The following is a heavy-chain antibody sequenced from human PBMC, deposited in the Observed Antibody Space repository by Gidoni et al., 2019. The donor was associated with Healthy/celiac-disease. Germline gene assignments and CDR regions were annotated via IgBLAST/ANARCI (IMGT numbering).Heavy chain of an antibody. CDR3: ARDRRYCSSTSCYTNYYYYGMDF. D-gene: IGHD2-2*02. CDR2: INPSGGST. CDR1: GYTFTSSY. J-gene: IGHJ6*02. Sequence: QVQLVQSGAEVQKPGASVQVSCKASGYTFTSSYMHWPRPAPGPGLEWMGVINPSGGSTSYSQKFQGSVTMTSDTSTSTVYMELSSLRSEYTAVYYCARDRRYCSSTSCYTNYYYYGMDFWGQGTTVTVSS. V-gene: IGHV1-46*03.